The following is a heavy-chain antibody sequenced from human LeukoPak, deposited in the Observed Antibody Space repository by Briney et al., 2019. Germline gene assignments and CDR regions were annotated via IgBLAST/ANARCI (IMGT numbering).Heavy chain of an antibody. V-gene: IGHV3-53*04. CDR2: IYSAGNT. CDR3: ARGGTPGYSSGRIDY. Sequence: PGGSLRLSCAASGFTFSSYSMNWVRQAPGKGLEWVSVIYSAGNTYYADSVKGRFTISRHNSENTLYLHMNSLRVEDTAVYFCARGGTPGYSSGRIDYWGQGTLVTVSS. D-gene: IGHD6-19*01. CDR1: GFTFSSYS. J-gene: IGHJ4*02.